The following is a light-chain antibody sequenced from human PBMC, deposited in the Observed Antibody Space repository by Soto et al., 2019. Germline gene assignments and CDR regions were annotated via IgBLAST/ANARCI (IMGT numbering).Light chain of an antibody. CDR1: QSVSSSY. CDR2: GAS. Sequence: EIVLTQSPGTLSLSPGERDTLSCRASQSVSSSYLAWYQQKPGQAPRLLIYGASSRATGIPDRFSCSGSGTDFTLTISRLEPEDFAVYYCQQYGSSPPTFGQGTKVELK. J-gene: IGKJ1*01. CDR3: QQYGSSPPT. V-gene: IGKV3-20*01.